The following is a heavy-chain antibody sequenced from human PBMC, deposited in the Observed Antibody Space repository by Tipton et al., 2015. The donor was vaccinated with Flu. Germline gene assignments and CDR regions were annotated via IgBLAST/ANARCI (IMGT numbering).Heavy chain of an antibody. CDR3: ASHKYELTSRTYSYSYYGMDV. V-gene: IGHV1-18*01. CDR1: GYIFSDFG. CDR2: ISGYNGNT. D-gene: IGHD2-2*01. J-gene: IGHJ6*02. Sequence: QSGAEVKKPGASVKVSCKASGYIFSDFGISWVRQAPGQGLEWMGWISGYNGNTKYAQEFQDRVAMTTDTSTSTAYMELRSLRSEDTAVYYCASHKYELTSRTYSYSYYGMDVWGQGP.